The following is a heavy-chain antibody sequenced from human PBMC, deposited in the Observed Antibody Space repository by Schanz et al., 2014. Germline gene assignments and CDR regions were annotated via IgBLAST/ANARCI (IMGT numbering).Heavy chain of an antibody. CDR3: ARARYTGYDCSGY. J-gene: IGHJ4*02. Sequence: QVQLVQSGPAVKKPGASMKVSCLASGYSFTEYFLHWFRQAPGQGLEWMGWINPNSGETNYEQKFKGRVTLTSDTSISTAFMELSGLTSDDTATYFCARARYTGYDCSGYWGQGTLLIVSS. D-gene: IGHD5-12*01. V-gene: IGHV1-2*02. CDR1: GYSFTEYF. CDR2: INPNSGET.